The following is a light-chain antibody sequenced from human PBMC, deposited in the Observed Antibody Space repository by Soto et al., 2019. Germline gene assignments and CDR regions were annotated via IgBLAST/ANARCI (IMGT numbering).Light chain of an antibody. Sequence: LAQPRSLSGSPGHSVTISCTGTSGDVGGYDYVAWYQQRAGEAPELMIYDVTKRPSGVPDRFSGSKSGNTAFLTISGLHSEDEADYYCSSYAGSYLWVFGGGTKLTVL. CDR3: SSYAGSYLWV. J-gene: IGLJ3*02. CDR2: DVT. V-gene: IGLV2-11*01. CDR1: SGDVGGYDY.